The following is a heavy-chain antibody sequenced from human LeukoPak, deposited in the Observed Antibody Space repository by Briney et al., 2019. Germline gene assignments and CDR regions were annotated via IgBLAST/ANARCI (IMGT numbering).Heavy chain of an antibody. J-gene: IGHJ4*02. D-gene: IGHD2-21*01. CDR3: AREMLSRLVDH. CDR2: ISTSSSYTNTYT. Sequence: PGGSLRLSCAASGFTFSDYYMSWIRQAPGKGLEWVSYISTSSSYTNTYTNYADSVKGRFTISRDNAKNSLFLQMNSLRADDTAVYYCAREMLSRLVDHLGQGTLVSVSS. V-gene: IGHV3-11*05. CDR1: GFTFSDYY.